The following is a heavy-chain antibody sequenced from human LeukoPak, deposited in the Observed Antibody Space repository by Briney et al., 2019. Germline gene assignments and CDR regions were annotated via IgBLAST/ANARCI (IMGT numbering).Heavy chain of an antibody. CDR2: IYTSGST. Sequence: SQTLSLTCTVSGGSISSGSYYWSWIRQPAGKGLEWIGRIYTSGSTNYNPSLKSRATISVDTSKNQFSLKLSSVTAADTAVYYCAGGWYPLLQNDYWGQGTLVTVSS. V-gene: IGHV4-61*02. J-gene: IGHJ4*02. D-gene: IGHD1-14*01. CDR3: AGGWYPLLQNDY. CDR1: GGSISSGSYY.